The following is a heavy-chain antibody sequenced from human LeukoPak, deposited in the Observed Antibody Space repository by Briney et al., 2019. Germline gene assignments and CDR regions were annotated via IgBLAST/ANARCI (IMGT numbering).Heavy chain of an antibody. D-gene: IGHD5-18*01. J-gene: IGHJ5*02. V-gene: IGHV4-34*01. CDR2: INHSGST. CDR3: ARDKGYSYGYNWFDP. Sequence: SETLSLTCPVYGGSFSGYYWSWIRQPPGKGLEWIGEINHSGSTNYNPSLKSRVTISVVSSKNQFSLKLSSVTAADTAVYYWARDKGYSYGYNWFDPWGQGTLVTVSS. CDR1: GGSFSGYY.